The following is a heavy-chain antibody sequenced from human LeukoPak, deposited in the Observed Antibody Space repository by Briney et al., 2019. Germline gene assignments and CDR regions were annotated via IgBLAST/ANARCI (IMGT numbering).Heavy chain of an antibody. Sequence: SETPSLTCTVSGGSISSSSYYWGWIRQPPGKGLEWIGSIYYSGSTYYNPSLKSRVTISVDTSKNQFSLKLSSVTAADTAVYYCARERAYYDILPRWFDPWGQGTLVTVSS. J-gene: IGHJ5*02. CDR3: ARERAYYDILPRWFDP. CDR1: GGSISSSSYY. D-gene: IGHD3-9*01. V-gene: IGHV4-39*07. CDR2: IYYSGST.